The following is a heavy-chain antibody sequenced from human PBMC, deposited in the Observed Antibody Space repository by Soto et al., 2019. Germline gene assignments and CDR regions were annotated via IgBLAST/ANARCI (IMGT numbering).Heavy chain of an antibody. CDR3: ASLEDSSSWHSYYYYGMDV. CDR1: GFTFSSYW. J-gene: IGHJ6*02. D-gene: IGHD6-13*01. Sequence: GGSLRLSCAASGFTFSSYWMSWVRQAPGKGLEWVANIKQDGSEKYYVDSVKGRFTISRDNAKNSLYLQMNSLRAEDTAVYYCASLEDSSSWHSYYYYGMDVWGQGTTVTVSS. V-gene: IGHV3-7*01. CDR2: IKQDGSEK.